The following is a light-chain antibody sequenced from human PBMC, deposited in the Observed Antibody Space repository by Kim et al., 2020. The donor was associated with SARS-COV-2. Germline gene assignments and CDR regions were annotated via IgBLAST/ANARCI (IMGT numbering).Light chain of an antibody. CDR3: AAWDDSLSGRL. V-gene: IGLV1-47*02. J-gene: IGLJ3*02. Sequence: GKTVTISCSGGHSNIGKTFVYWYQQPPGTAPKVLIYANTQRPSGVPDRFSGSKSGTSASLTISGLRSEDEADYYCAAWDDSLSGRLFGGGTQLTVL. CDR1: HSNIGKTF. CDR2: ANT.